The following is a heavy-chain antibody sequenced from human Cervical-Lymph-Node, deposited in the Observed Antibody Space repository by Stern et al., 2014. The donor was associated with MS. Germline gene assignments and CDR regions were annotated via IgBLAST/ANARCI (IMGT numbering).Heavy chain of an antibody. CDR1: GGPISTYH. Sequence: VQLLESGPGLVKPSETLSLTCTVSGGPISTYHWSWIRQPPRQGQGRFRYICYTGITTYTPTRKSRVTIAVDTSKIQFSLRLTSVTTADTSVYSCAGATGSATAMLHWGQGALVTVSS. V-gene: IGHV4-59*01. CDR3: AGATGSATAMLH. J-gene: IGHJ4*02. D-gene: IGHD1-14*01. CDR2: ICYTGIT.